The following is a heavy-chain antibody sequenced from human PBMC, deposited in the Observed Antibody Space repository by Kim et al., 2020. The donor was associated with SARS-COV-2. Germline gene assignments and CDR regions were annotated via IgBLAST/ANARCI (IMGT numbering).Heavy chain of an antibody. CDR2: ISPDGSGK. V-gene: IGHV3-7*03. CDR3: TRDIVSIVAF. CDR1: EFTFSDFW. J-gene: IGHJ4*02. Sequence: GGSLRLSCAASEFTFSDFWMAWVRQAPGKALEWVANISPDGSGKSYGESVKGRFIISRDNARSSLYLEMNSLRGDDTAVYYCTRDIVSIVAFWGPGTLVT. D-gene: IGHD2-15*01.